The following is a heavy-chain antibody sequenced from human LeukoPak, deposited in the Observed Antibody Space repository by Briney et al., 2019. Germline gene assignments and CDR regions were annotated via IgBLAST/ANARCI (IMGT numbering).Heavy chain of an antibody. D-gene: IGHD6-13*01. CDR1: GGTFSSYD. CDR2: ITPMFGTS. V-gene: IGHV1-69*13. Sequence: ASVKVSCKASGGTFSSYDFSWVRQAPGQGLEWMGGITPMFGTSKHAQKFQGRVTITAVESLRTVYMELSSLRSEDTAVYYCARVGSRIAAAGTVYWGQGTLVTVSS. J-gene: IGHJ4*02. CDR3: ARVGSRIAAAGTVY.